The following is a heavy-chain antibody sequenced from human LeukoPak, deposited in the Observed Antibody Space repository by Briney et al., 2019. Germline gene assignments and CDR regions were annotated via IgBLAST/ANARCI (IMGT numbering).Heavy chain of an antibody. CDR2: IYWVNDK. CDR3: AHRIDATGFDY. CDR1: GFSPTTRRVG. J-gene: IGHJ4*02. V-gene: IGHV2-5*02. Sequence: APTVAKPTQTLTLTCTFSGFSPTTRRVGVGWIRQPPGKPLERLAYIYWVNDKQSSPSLKTRLTFTKDSTNNQVVLTILNLDPVDTYTYSCAHRIDATGFDYWGQGILVTVSS. D-gene: IGHD2-15*01.